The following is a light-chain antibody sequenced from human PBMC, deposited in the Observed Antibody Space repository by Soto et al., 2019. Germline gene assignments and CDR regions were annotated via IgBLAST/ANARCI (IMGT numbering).Light chain of an antibody. CDR2: GAS. CDR1: QSVSTSY. J-gene: IGKJ4*01. V-gene: IGKV3-20*01. CDR3: QQYGSSPFT. Sequence: EIVLTQSPGTLSLSPGERATLSCRASQSVSTSYLAWYQQKPGQAPRLLIYGASSRATGIPDRFSGSGSGIDFTLTISRLEPEDFALYYCQQYGSSPFTFGGGTKVEIK.